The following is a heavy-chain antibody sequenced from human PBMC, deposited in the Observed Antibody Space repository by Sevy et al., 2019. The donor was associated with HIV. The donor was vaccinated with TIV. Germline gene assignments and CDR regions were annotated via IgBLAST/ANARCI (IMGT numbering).Heavy chain of an antibody. D-gene: IGHD2-2*02. CDR3: ARMSRIVVVPAAIGDY. CDR2: ISAYNGNT. CDR1: GYTFTSYG. V-gene: IGHV1-18*01. Sequence: ASVKVSCKASGYTFTSYGISWVRQAPGQGLEWMGWISAYNGNTNYAQKLQGRVTMTTDTSTSTAYMELRSLRSDDTAGYYCARMSRIVVVPAAIGDYWGQGTLVTVSS. J-gene: IGHJ4*02.